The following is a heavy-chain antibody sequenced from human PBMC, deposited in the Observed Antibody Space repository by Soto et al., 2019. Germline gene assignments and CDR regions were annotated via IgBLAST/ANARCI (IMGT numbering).Heavy chain of an antibody. D-gene: IGHD4-17*01. J-gene: IGHJ4*02. CDR1: GGTFSSYA. V-gene: IGHV1-69*06. Sequence: QVQLVQSGAEVKKPGSSVKVSCKASGGTFSSYAISWVRQAPGQGREWLGGLSPIFGTANYAQKFQGRVTITAAKSTSTAYMELSSLRSEDTAVYDCASRFTVTTLEIFDYWGQGTLVTVSS. CDR2: LSPIFGTA. CDR3: ASRFTVTTLEIFDY.